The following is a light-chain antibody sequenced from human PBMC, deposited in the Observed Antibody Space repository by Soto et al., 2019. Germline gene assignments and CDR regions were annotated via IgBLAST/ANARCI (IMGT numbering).Light chain of an antibody. CDR1: QSLLFSSNNKNY. Sequence: DIVMNQSPDSLAVSLGERATINCKSSQSLLFSSNNKNYLAWYQQKPGQPPKLLIYWASTREFGVPDRFSGSGSGTDFTLTISSLQAEDVAVYYCQQYYSSTPGLTFGGGTKVEIK. CDR3: QQYYSSTPGLT. J-gene: IGKJ4*01. V-gene: IGKV4-1*01. CDR2: WAS.